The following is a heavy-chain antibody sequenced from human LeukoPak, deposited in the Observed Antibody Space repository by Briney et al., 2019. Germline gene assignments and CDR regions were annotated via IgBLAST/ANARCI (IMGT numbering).Heavy chain of an antibody. V-gene: IGHV3-74*01. CDR2: LSPDGSSS. J-gene: IGHJ4*02. Sequence: GGSLRLSCSASGFTFSTYWMHWVRQAPGKELVWVSRLSPDGSSSIYADSVKGRFTVSRDNAKNTLYLQMNSLRADDTAVYYCTRSPSLGGSYWGFDYWGQGTLLTVSS. CDR3: TRSPSLGGSYWGFDY. D-gene: IGHD1-26*01. CDR1: GFTFSTYW.